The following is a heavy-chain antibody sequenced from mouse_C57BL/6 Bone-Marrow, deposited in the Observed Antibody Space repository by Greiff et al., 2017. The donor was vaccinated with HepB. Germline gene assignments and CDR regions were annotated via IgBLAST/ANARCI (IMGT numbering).Heavy chain of an antibody. CDR2: ISYDGSN. J-gene: IGHJ3*01. D-gene: IGHD2-2*01. Sequence: EVQLQESGPGLVKPSQSLSLTCSVTGYSITSGYYWNWIRQFPGNILEWMGYISYDGSNNYNPSLKNRISITRDTSKNQFFLKLNSVTTKDTATYYCARAGYDGPWFAYWGQGTLVTVSA. CDR3: ARAGYDGPWFAY. V-gene: IGHV3-6*01. CDR1: GYSITSGYY.